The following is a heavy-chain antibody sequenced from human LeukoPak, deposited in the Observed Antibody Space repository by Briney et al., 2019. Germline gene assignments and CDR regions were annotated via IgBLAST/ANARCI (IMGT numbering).Heavy chain of an antibody. D-gene: IGHD3-10*01. Sequence: SETLSLTCAVYGGSFSGYHWSWIRQTPGKGLEWIGEIDPYGGSNYNPSLKSRLTISVDTSKNQFSLKLNSVTAADTALYYCARHVSGRWFGDDYPYYEDVWGKGTTVTISS. J-gene: IGHJ6*03. CDR1: GGSFSGYH. CDR2: IDPYGGS. CDR3: ARHVSGRWFGDDYPYYEDV. V-gene: IGHV4-34*01.